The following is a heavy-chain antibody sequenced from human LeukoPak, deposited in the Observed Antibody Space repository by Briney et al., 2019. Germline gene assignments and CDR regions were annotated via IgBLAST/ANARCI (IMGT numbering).Heavy chain of an antibody. CDR2: INHSGST. CDR3: ARERGGYYYGSGSVY. V-gene: IGHV4-34*01. Sequence: PSETLSLTCAVYGGSFSGYYWSWIRQPPGKGLEWIGEINHSGSTNYNPSLKSRVTISVDTSKNQFSLKLSSVTAADTAVYYCARERGGYYYGSGSVYWGQGTLVTVSS. CDR1: GGSFSGYY. J-gene: IGHJ4*02. D-gene: IGHD3-10*01.